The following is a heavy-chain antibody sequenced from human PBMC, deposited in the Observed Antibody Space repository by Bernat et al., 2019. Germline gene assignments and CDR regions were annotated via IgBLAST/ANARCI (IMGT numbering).Heavy chain of an antibody. CDR3: ATGGGQFGLDY. J-gene: IGHJ4*02. V-gene: IGHV3-15*07. D-gene: IGHD3-16*01. Sequence: EVQLLESGGGLVQPGGSLRLSCATSGFTFSNAWMNWVRQAPGKGLEWVCRLKSKAVGGTTDYAAPVKGRFTISRDDSKKMVYLEMDSLKAEDTAVYYCATGGGQFGLDYWGQGALVTVSS. CDR2: LKSKAVGGTT. CDR1: GFTFSNAW.